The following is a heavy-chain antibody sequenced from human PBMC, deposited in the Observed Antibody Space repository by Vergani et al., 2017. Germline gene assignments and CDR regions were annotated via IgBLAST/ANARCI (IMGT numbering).Heavy chain of an antibody. D-gene: IGHD2-2*01. Sequence: EVQLVESGGGLVQPGGSLRLSCAASGFTFSSYSMNWVRQAPGKGLEWVSYISSSSSTIYYADSVKGRFTISRDNAKNSLYLQMNSLRAEDTAVYYCARSDVVVPAATDYYYYGMDVWGQGTTVTVSS. V-gene: IGHV3-48*01. CDR1: GFTFSSYS. CDR2: ISSSSSTI. J-gene: IGHJ6*02. CDR3: ARSDVVVPAATDYYYYGMDV.